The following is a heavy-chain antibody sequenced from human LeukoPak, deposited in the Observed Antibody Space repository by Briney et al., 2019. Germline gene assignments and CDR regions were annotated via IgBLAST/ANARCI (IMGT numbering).Heavy chain of an antibody. D-gene: IGHD1-26*01. CDR3: ASSAPLMVKGIVTIYYYYGMDV. J-gene: IGHJ6*02. V-gene: IGHV3-7*03. Sequence: PGGSLRLSCAASGFTFSSYWMGWVRQAPGKGLEWVANIKQDGSEKYYVDSVKGRFTISRDNAKNSLYLQMNSLRAEDTAVYYCASSAPLMVKGIVTIYYYYGMDVWGQGTTVTVSS. CDR2: IKQDGSEK. CDR1: GFTFSSYW.